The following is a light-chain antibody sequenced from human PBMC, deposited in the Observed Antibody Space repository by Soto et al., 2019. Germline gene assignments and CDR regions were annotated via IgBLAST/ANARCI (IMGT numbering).Light chain of an antibody. V-gene: IGKV3-20*01. Sequence: EIVLTQSPGTLSLSPGERATLSCRASQSVSTTYLAWYQQKPGQAPRLLIYGASSRATGIPGRFSGGGSGTDFTLTISRLEPEDFAVYYCQQYGNSPWTFGQGTKVEIK. J-gene: IGKJ1*01. CDR1: QSVSTTY. CDR2: GAS. CDR3: QQYGNSPWT.